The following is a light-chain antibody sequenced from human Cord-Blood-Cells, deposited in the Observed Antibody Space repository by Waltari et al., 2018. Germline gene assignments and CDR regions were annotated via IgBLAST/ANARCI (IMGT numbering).Light chain of an antibody. CDR2: DVS. CDR3: SSYTSSSTL. J-gene: IGLJ2*01. CDR1: SSDVGGYNY. V-gene: IGLV2-14*01. Sequence: QSALTQPASVSGSPGQSITISCTGTSSDVGGYNYVSWYQQHPGKAPKLMIYDVSKRTSGVSNRFSGSKSGNTASLTISGLQAEDEADYYCSSYTSSSTLFGGGTKLTVL.